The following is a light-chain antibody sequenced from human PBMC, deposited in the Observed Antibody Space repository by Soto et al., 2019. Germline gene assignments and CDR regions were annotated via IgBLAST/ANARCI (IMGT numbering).Light chain of an antibody. CDR1: QNVRSSD. V-gene: IGKV3-20*01. CDR2: DAS. J-gene: IGKJ4*01. CDR3: QQYVYSPLT. Sequence: EIVLTQSPGTLSLSPGERVTLSCRASQNVRSSDLAWYQQKVGQPPRLLIYDASNRATGVPARFSGSGSGTDFTLTISRLEPEDFAVYYCQQYVYSPLTFGAGTMVEIK.